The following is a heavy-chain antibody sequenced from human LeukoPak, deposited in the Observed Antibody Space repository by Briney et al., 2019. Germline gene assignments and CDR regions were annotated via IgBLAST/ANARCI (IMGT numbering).Heavy chain of an antibody. CDR3: ARHSGSSWYLDAFDI. V-gene: IGHV1-3*01. D-gene: IGHD6-13*01. Sequence: ASVKVSCKASGYTFTSYAMHWVRQAPGQRLEWMGWINAGNGNTKYSQKFQGRVTITRDTSASTAYMELSSLRSEDTAVYYCARHSGSSWYLDAFDIWDQGTMVTVSS. J-gene: IGHJ3*02. CDR1: GYTFTSYA. CDR2: INAGNGNT.